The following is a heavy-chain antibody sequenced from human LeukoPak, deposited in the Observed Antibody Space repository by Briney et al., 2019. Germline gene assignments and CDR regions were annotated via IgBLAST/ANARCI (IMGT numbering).Heavy chain of an antibody. J-gene: IGHJ3*02. CDR3: AKFGRTTDNYVEAFDI. Sequence: SETLSLTCTISGSSISSFYWSWIRQPPGKGLEWIGFMYYSGSTNYNPSLKSRVAISVDTSKNQFSLKLSSVTAADTAVYYCAKFGRTTDNYVEAFDIWGQGTMVTVSS. CDR1: GSSISSFY. CDR2: MYYSGST. V-gene: IGHV4-59*01. D-gene: IGHD1-7*01.